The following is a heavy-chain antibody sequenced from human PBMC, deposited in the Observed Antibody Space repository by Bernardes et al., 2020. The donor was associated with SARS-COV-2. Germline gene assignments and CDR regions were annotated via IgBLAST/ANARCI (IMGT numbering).Heavy chain of an antibody. Sequence: GSLRLSCAASGFTFSSYAMSWVRQAPGKGLEWVSAISGSGGSTYYADSVKGRFTISRDNSKNTLYLQMNSLRAEDTAVYYCAKEGYCSGGSCYEGGDYWGQGTLVTVSS. CDR3: AKEGYCSGGSCYEGGDY. J-gene: IGHJ4*02. CDR1: GFTFSSYA. CDR2: ISGSGGST. D-gene: IGHD2-15*01. V-gene: IGHV3-23*01.